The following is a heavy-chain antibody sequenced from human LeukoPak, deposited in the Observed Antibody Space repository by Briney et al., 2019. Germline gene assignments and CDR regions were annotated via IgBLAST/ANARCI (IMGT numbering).Heavy chain of an antibody. D-gene: IGHD3-10*01. J-gene: IGHJ6*02. CDR3: ARVGRVGPSDYGMDV. CDR1: GGSISSYY. Sequence: SETLSLTCTVSGGSISSYYWSWIRQPAEKGLEWIGRIYSSGSTNYNPSLKSRVTMSVDTSKNQFSLKLSSVTAADTAVYYCARVGRVGPSDYGMDVWGQGTTVTVSS. CDR2: IYSSGST. V-gene: IGHV4-4*07.